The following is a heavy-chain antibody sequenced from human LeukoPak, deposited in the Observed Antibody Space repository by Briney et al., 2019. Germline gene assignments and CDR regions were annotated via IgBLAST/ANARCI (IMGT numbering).Heavy chain of an antibody. J-gene: IGHJ4*02. CDR3: ARDGGPFDS. CDR1: GFTFRSYW. CDR2: INQDGSEK. Sequence: GGSLRLSCAASGFTFRSYWMSWVRQAPGKGREWVVNINQDGSEKYYVDSVKGRFTISRDNAKKSLYLQMNSLRADDTAVYYCARDGGPFDSWGQGTLVTVSS. V-gene: IGHV3-7*01. D-gene: IGHD3-16*01.